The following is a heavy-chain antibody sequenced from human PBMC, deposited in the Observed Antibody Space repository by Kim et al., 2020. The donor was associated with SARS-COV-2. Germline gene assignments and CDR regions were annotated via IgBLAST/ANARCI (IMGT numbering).Heavy chain of an antibody. V-gene: IGHV1-46*01. CDR3: AREREVAFYFDY. J-gene: IGHJ4*02. D-gene: IGHD3-3*02. CDR2: T. Sequence: TLDAQKFPGRVTMTSDTSATTVYMELSGLRYDDTAVYYCAREREVAFYFDYWGQGTLVTVSS.